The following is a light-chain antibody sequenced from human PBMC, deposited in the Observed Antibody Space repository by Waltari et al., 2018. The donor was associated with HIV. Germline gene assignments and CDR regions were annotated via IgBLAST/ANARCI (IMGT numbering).Light chain of an antibody. CDR3: SSYTNSSPYV. CDR2: LVT. Sequence: QSALTQPASVSGSPGQSITISCPGTSSDVGDFNSVSWYQQHPGKAPTHMISLVTKRPSGVLMRFSGSKSGSTASLTISGLQPEDEADYYCSSYTNSSPYVFGTGTKVTVL. V-gene: IGLV2-14*01. J-gene: IGLJ1*01. CDR1: SSDVGDFNS.